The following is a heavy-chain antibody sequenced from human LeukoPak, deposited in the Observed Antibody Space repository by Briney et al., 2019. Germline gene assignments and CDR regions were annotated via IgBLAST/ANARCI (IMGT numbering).Heavy chain of an antibody. CDR2: ISGSGGST. CDR3: AKRAYYYDSSVYYYSFFDY. CDR1: GFTFSSYG. D-gene: IGHD3-22*01. J-gene: IGHJ4*02. Sequence: GGSLRLSCAASGFTFSSYGMSWVRQAPGKGLEWVSAISGSGGSTYYADSVKGRFTISRDNSKNTLYLQMNSLRAEDTAVYYCAKRAYYYDSSVYYYSFFDYRGQGTLVTVSP. V-gene: IGHV3-23*01.